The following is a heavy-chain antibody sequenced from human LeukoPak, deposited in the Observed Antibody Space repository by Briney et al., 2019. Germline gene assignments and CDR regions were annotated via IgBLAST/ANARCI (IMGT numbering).Heavy chain of an antibody. CDR1: GFTFSRYA. J-gene: IGHJ4*02. D-gene: IGHD3-22*01. Sequence: PGGSLRLSCAASGFTFSRYAMHWVRQAPGKGMEYVSVISSDGIKTYYSDSVKGRFTISRDNSKNMLYLQMGSLRAEDLAVYYCAKGADNSGYFQTDFWGQGTLVTVSS. CDR3: AKGADNSGYFQTDF. V-gene: IGHV3-64*02. CDR2: ISSDGIKT.